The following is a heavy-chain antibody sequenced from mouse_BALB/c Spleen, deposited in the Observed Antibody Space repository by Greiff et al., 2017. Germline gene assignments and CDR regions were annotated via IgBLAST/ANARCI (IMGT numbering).Heavy chain of an antibody. J-gene: IGHJ4*01. Sequence: EVQLQQSGAELVRPGTSVKISCKASGYAFTNYWLGWVKQRPEQGLEWIGRIDPANGNTKYDPKFQGKATITADTSSNTAYLQLSSLTSEDTAVYYCARGYYELGYAMDYWGQGTSVTVSS. D-gene: IGHD2-3*01. CDR2: IDPANGNT. CDR3: ARGYYELGYAMDY. CDR1: GYAFTNYW. V-gene: IGHV14-1*02.